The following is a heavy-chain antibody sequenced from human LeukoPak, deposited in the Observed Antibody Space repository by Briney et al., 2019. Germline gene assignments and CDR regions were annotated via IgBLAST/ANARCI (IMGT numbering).Heavy chain of an antibody. Sequence: SETLSLTCTVSGGSVSSGSYYWSWIRQPPGKGLEWIGYIYYSGSTNYNPSLKSRVTISVDTSKNQFSLKLSSVTAADTAVYYCARVPGASDYWGQRTLVTVSS. CDR1: GGSVSSGSYY. CDR3: ARVPGASDY. CDR2: IYYSGST. D-gene: IGHD2-2*01. J-gene: IGHJ4*02. V-gene: IGHV4-61*01.